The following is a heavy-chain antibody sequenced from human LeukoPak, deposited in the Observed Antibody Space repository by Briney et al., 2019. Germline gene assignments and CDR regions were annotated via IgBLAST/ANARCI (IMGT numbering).Heavy chain of an antibody. V-gene: IGHV1-69*13. D-gene: IGHD4-11*01. CDR2: IIPIFGTA. CDR3: ARNGDYSIYLNWFDP. CDR1: GGTFSSYA. Sequence: SVKVSCKASGGTFSSYAISWVRQAPGQGLEWMGGIIPIFGTANYAQKFQGRVTITADASTSTAYMELSSLSSEDTAVYYCARNGDYSIYLNWFDPWGQGTLVTVSS. J-gene: IGHJ5*02.